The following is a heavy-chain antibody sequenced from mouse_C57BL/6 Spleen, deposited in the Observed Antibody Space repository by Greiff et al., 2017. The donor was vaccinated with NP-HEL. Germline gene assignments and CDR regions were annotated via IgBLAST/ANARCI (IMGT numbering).Heavy chain of an antibody. CDR2: ISSGGSYT. CDR1: GFTFSSYG. CDR3: ASGPQTFAY. Sequence: EVQLVESGGDLVKPGGSLKLSCAASGFTFSSYGMSWVRQTPDKRLEWVATISSGGSYTYYPDSVKGRFTISRDNAKNTLYLQMSSLKSEDTAMYYCASGPQTFAYWGQGTLVTVSA. J-gene: IGHJ3*01. V-gene: IGHV5-6*01.